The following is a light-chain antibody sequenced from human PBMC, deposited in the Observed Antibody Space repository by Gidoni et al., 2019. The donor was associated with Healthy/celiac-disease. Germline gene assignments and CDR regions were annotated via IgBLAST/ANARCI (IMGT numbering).Light chain of an antibody. CDR2: GAS. V-gene: IGKV3-20*01. CDR1: QSVRSSY. CDR3: HQFGT. Sequence: ECVLTQSPGTLALYPGERATLSCRASQSVRSSYLAWYQQKPGQATRLLIYGASSRAPGIPDRFSGSGSGTDFTLTISRLEPEYFAVYYCHQFGTFGQGTKVEIK. J-gene: IGKJ1*01.